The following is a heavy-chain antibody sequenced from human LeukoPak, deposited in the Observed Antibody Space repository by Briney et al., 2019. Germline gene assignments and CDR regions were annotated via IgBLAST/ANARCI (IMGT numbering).Heavy chain of an antibody. D-gene: IGHD6-19*01. J-gene: IGHJ5*02. V-gene: IGHV4-39*01. CDR2: VYYSAST. CDR3: ARQAVAGTIEWFDP. Sequence: SETLSLTCTVSGGSISSSSYYWGWIRQPPGEGLEWIGSVYYSASTYYNPSLKSRVTISVDTSKNQFSLKLSSVTAADTAVYYCARQAVAGTIEWFDPWGQGTLVTVFS. CDR1: GGSISSSSYY.